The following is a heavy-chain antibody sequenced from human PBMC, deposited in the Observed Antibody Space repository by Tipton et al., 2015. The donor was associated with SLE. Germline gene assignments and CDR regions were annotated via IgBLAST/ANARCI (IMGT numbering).Heavy chain of an antibody. CDR2: IYHSGST. D-gene: IGHD3-22*01. CDR3: ARGDYYDSSGMGGY. Sequence: TLSLTCAVYGGSFSGYYWGWIRQPPGKGLEWIGNIYHSGSTFYNPSLKSRVTISVDTSKNQFSLKLSSVTAADTAVYYCARGDYYDSSGMGGYWGQGTLVTVSS. CDR1: GGSFSGYY. J-gene: IGHJ4*02. V-gene: IGHV4-34*01.